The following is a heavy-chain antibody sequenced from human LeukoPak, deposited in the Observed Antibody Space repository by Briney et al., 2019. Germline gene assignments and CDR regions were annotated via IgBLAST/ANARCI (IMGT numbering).Heavy chain of an antibody. V-gene: IGHV3-11*01. D-gene: IGHD2-2*01. J-gene: IGHJ5*02. CDR1: GFTFSDFY. CDR2: ISSSGSTI. CDR3: ARSYALRGWSDP. Sequence: GGSLRLSCAASGFTFSDFYMSWIRHAPGKGLEWVSYISSSGSTIYYADSVKGRFTISRDNSKNTLYLQMNSLRAEDTAVYYCARSYALRGWSDPWGQGTLVTVSS.